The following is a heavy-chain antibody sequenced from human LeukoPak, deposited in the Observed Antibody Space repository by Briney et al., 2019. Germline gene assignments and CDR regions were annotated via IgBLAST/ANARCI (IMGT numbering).Heavy chain of an antibody. CDR3: ARRSYCSSTSCYLFDY. CDR2: IYYSGST. Sequence: PSETLSLTCTVSGGSISSGDYYWSWIRQPPGKGLEWIGYIYYSGSTYCNPSLKSRVTISVDTSKNQFSLKLSSVTAADTAVYYCARRSYCSSTSCYLFDYWGQGTLVTVSS. J-gene: IGHJ4*02. V-gene: IGHV4-30-4*08. D-gene: IGHD2-2*01. CDR1: GGSISSGDYY.